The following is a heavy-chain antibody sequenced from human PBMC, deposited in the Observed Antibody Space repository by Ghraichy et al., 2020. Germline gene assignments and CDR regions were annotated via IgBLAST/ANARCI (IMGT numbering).Heavy chain of an antibody. Sequence: GGSLRLSCAASGFTFSDYYMSWIRQAPGKGLEWVSYISSSSSYTNYADSVKGRFTISRDNAKNSLYLQMNSLRAEDTAVYYCARDRFRYRFLTGLAYWGQGTLVTVSS. CDR2: ISSSSSYT. CDR3: ARDRFRYRFLTGLAY. D-gene: IGHD3-9*01. V-gene: IGHV3-11*05. CDR1: GFTFSDYY. J-gene: IGHJ4*02.